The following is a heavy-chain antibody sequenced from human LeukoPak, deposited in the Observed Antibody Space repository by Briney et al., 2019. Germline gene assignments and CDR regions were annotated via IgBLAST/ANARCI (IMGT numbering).Heavy chain of an antibody. CDR2: IHHSGGT. V-gene: IGHV4-59*01. CDR3: ARGLAGYSGGDDAFDI. Sequence: SETLSLTCTVSGGSISNYYWSWFRQPPGEGLEWMGYIHHSGGTNYNPSLKSRLAMSVDKSQNQFSLKLSSLTAADTAVYDCARGLAGYSGGDDAFDIWGQGTMLTVSS. D-gene: IGHD6-19*01. J-gene: IGHJ3*02. CDR1: GGSISNYY.